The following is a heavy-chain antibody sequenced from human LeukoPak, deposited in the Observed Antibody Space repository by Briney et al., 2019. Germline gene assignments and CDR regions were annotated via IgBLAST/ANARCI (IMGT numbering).Heavy chain of an antibody. CDR2: ISDSTSTSTI. J-gene: IGHJ4*02. CDR3: AREVLIVVEPAANTVDY. V-gene: IGHV3-48*04. CDR1: GFTVSSNY. Sequence: QTGGSLRLSCAASGFTVSSNYMSWVRQAPGKGPEWVSYISDSTSTSTIYYTDSVKGRFTVSRDNAKNSVFLQMNSLRVEDTAVYFCAREVLIVVEPAANTVDYWGQGTRVTVSS. D-gene: IGHD2-15*01.